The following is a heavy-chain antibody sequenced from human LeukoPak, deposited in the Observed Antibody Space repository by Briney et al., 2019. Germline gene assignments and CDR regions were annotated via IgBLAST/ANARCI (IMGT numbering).Heavy chain of an antibody. CDR3: ARDLRTVTPPDY. V-gene: IGHV3-7*01. Sequence: GGSLRLSCAASGFTFSTYSMNWLRLAPGKGLEWVANIKQDGSAKNYGDSVKGRFTISRDNAKNSLYLQMNSLRVEDTAVYYCARDLRTVTPPDYWGQGTLVTVSS. J-gene: IGHJ4*02. CDR2: IKQDGSAK. CDR1: GFTFSTYS. D-gene: IGHD4-17*01.